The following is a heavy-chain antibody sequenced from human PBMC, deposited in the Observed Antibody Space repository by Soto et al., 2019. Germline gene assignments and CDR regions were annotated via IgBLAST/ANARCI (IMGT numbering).Heavy chain of an antibody. J-gene: IGHJ3*02. Sequence: XSVKVSYKASGYSFTGYYMHWVRQAPGQGLEWMGWINPNSGGTNYAQKFQGRVTMTRDTSISTAYMELSRLRSDDTAVYYCAKKLMVYEIVAAFDIWGQGTMVTVPS. D-gene: IGHD2-8*01. CDR3: AKKLMVYEIVAAFDI. CDR2: INPNSGGT. CDR1: GYSFTGYY. V-gene: IGHV1-2*02.